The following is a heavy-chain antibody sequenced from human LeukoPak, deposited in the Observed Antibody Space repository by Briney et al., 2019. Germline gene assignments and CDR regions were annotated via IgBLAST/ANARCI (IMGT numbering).Heavy chain of an antibody. D-gene: IGHD5-12*01. CDR2: ISSSSSYI. V-gene: IGHV3-21*01. Sequence: GGSLRLSCAASGFTFSSYSMNWVRQAPGKGLEWVSSISSSSSYIYYADSVKGRFTISRDNSKNSLYLQMNSLRAEDTAVYYCARDVQVATVYPLDYWGQGTLVTVSS. J-gene: IGHJ4*02. CDR3: ARDVQVATVYPLDY. CDR1: GFTFSSYS.